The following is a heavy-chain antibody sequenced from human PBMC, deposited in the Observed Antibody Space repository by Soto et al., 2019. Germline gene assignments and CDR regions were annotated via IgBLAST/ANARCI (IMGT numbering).Heavy chain of an antibody. Sequence: GXSVKVSCKASGYTFTSYGISWVRQAPGQGLEWMGWISAYNGNTNYAQKLQGRVTMTTDTSTSTAYMELRSLRSDDTAVYYCARAHYYGSGSSNWFDPWGQGTLVTV. J-gene: IGHJ5*02. V-gene: IGHV1-18*01. CDR3: ARAHYYGSGSSNWFDP. CDR2: ISAYNGNT. CDR1: GYTFTSYG. D-gene: IGHD3-10*01.